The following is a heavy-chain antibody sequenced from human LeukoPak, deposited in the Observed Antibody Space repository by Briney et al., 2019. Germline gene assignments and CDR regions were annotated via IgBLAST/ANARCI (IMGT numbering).Heavy chain of an antibody. V-gene: IGHV4-38-2*01. J-gene: IGHJ2*01. D-gene: IGHD5-24*01. CDR1: GYSISSGYY. CDR3: ARRPIEMATPYLYFDL. CDR2: IYHSGST. Sequence: SETLSLTCAVSGYSISSGYYWGWIRQPPGKGLEWIGSIYHSGSTYYNPSLKSRVTISVDTSKNQFSLKLSSVAAADTAVYYCARRPIEMATPYLYFDLWGRGTLVTVSS.